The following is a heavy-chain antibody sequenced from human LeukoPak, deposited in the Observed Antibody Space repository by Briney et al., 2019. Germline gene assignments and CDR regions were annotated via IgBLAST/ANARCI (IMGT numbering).Heavy chain of an antibody. Sequence: PSETLSLTCTVSGGSISSSSYYWGWIRQPPGKGLEWIGSIYYSGSTYYNPSLKSRVTISVDTSKNQFSLKLSSVTAADTAVYYCARNSEQQLVRGRGYYMDVWGKGTTVTVSS. D-gene: IGHD6-13*01. CDR1: GGSISSSSYY. CDR2: IYYSGST. J-gene: IGHJ6*03. V-gene: IGHV4-39*07. CDR3: ARNSEQQLVRGRGYYMDV.